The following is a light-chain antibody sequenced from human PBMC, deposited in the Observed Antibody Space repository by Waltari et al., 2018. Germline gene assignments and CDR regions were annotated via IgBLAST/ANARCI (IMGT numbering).Light chain of an antibody. CDR1: QSVLYSSNNKNY. J-gene: IGKJ4*01. V-gene: IGKV4-1*01. CDR3: QQYYRTPLT. CDR2: WAS. Sequence: DIVMTQSPDSLAVSLGERATINCKSSQSVLYSSNNKNYLAWYQQKPGQPPKLLIYWASTREFGVPDRFSGSGSGTDFTLTISSLQAEDVAVYYCQQYYRTPLTFGGGTKVDIK.